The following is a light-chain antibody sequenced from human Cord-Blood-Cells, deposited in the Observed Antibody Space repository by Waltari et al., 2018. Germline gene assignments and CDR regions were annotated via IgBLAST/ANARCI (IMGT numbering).Light chain of an antibody. Sequence: QYGLSQPASVSGFHGTYITIHCTGILTDVGSKNLGTWYQQHRGKGPKLMIYEVSKRPSGVSNRFAGSKSGNTASLTISGLQAEDEADYYCCSYAGSSTYVFGTGTKVTVL. CDR1: LTDVGSKNL. V-gene: IGLV2-23*02. CDR3: CSYAGSSTYV. J-gene: IGLJ1*01. CDR2: EVS.